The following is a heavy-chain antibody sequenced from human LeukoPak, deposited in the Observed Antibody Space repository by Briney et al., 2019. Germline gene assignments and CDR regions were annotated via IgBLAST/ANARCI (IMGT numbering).Heavy chain of an antibody. D-gene: IGHD6-6*01. V-gene: IGHV3-49*03. CDR2: IRSKAYGGTT. J-gene: IGHJ6*02. CDR1: GFTFGDYA. CDR3: ARDEWLGRSIAARDRYYGMDV. Sequence: GGSLRLSCTASGFTFGDYAMSWFRQAPGKGLEWVGFIRSKAYGGTTEYAASVKGRFTISRDDSKSIAYLQMNSLRAEDTAVYYCARDEWLGRSIAARDRYYGMDVWGQGTTVTVSS.